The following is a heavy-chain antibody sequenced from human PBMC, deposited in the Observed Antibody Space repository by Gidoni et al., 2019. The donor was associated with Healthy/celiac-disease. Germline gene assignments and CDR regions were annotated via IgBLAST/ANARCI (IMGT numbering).Heavy chain of an antibody. Sequence: LEWIGYIYYSGSTYYNPSLKSRVTISVDTSKNQFSLKLSSVTAADTAVYYCARAGDWNYGGPLDYWGQGTLVTVSS. V-gene: IGHV4-31*02. D-gene: IGHD1-7*01. J-gene: IGHJ4*02. CDR3: ARAGDWNYGGPLDY. CDR2: IYYSGST.